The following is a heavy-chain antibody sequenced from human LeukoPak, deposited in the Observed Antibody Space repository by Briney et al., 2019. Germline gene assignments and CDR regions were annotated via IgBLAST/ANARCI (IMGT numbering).Heavy chain of an antibody. V-gene: IGHV4-30-4*08. J-gene: IGHJ3*02. D-gene: IGHD2-2*01. CDR3: ARVLVPAARPFGAFDI. CDR2: IYYSGST. CDR1: GGSISSGDYY. Sequence: PSQTLSLTCTVSGGSISSGDYYWSWIRQPPGKGLEWIGYIYYSGSTYYNPSLKSRVTISVDTSKNQFSLKLSSVTAADTAVYYCARVLVPAARPFGAFDIWGQGTMVTVSS.